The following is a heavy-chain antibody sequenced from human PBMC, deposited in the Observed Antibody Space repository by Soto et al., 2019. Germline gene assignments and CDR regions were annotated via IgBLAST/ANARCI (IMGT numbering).Heavy chain of an antibody. CDR3: ARDRAKNKNYCSSTSCYFYYYYYGMDV. J-gene: IGHJ6*02. Sequence: GGSLRLSCAASGFTFSSYAMHWVRQAPGKGLEWVAVISYDGSNKYYADSVKGRFTISRDNSKNTLYLQMNSLRAEDTAVYYCARDRAKNKNYCSSTSCYFYYYYYGMDVWGQGTTVTVSS. CDR2: ISYDGSNK. D-gene: IGHD2-2*01. V-gene: IGHV3-30-3*01. CDR1: GFTFSSYA.